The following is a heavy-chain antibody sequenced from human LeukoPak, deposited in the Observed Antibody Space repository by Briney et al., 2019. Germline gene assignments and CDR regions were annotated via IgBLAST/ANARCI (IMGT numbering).Heavy chain of an antibody. CDR2: INAGNGNT. CDR3: AKEFVDTAMDPMYYFDY. Sequence: ASVKVSCKASGYTFTSYVMHWVRQAPGQRLEWMGWINAGNGNTKYSQKFQGRVTITRDTSASTAYMELSSLRSEDTAVYYCAKEFVDTAMDPMYYFDYWGQGTLVTVSS. J-gene: IGHJ4*02. D-gene: IGHD5-18*01. V-gene: IGHV1-3*01. CDR1: GYTFTSYV.